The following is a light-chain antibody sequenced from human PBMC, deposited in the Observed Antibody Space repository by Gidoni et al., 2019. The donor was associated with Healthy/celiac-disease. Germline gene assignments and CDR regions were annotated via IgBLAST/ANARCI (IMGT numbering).Light chain of an antibody. CDR1: QSIRSL. Sequence: DIQMTQSPSTLSASVGDRVTITCRASQSIRSLLAWYQQKPGKAPKLLIYKASSLESGVPSRFSGSGSGTEFTLTISSLQPDDFATYYCQQYNSYSGWTFXXXTKVEIK. V-gene: IGKV1-5*03. CDR2: KAS. J-gene: IGKJ1*01. CDR3: QQYNSYSGWT.